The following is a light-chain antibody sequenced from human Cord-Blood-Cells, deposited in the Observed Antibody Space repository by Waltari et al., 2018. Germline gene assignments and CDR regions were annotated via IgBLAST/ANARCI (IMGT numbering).Light chain of an antibody. CDR1: SLRSYY. Sequence: SSELTQDPAVSVALGQTVRITCQGDSLRSYYASWYQQKPGQAPVLVIYGKNNRPSWIPDRFSGSSSGNTASLTITAAQAEDEADYYCNSRDSSGNHWVFGGGTKLTVL. CDR2: GKN. J-gene: IGLJ3*02. CDR3: NSRDSSGNHWV. V-gene: IGLV3-19*01.